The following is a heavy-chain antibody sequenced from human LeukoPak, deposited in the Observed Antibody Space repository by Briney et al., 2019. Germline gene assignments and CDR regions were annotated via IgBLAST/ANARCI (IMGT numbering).Heavy chain of an antibody. V-gene: IGHV3-15*01. J-gene: IGHJ4*02. CDR2: IKTKTDGGTT. CDR1: GFTFSNAW. CDR3: TPDYYFEY. Sequence: GGSLRLSCAASGFTFSNAWMGWVRQAPGKGLEWIGHIKTKTDGGTTDYAAPVKGRFTISRDDSRNTLNLQMNSLRTEDTAMYHCTPDYYFEYWGQGTLVTVSS.